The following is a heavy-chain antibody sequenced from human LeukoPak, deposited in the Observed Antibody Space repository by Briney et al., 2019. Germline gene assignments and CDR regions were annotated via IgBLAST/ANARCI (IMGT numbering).Heavy chain of an antibody. V-gene: IGHV1-8*01. CDR1: GYTFTSYD. Sequence: ASVKVSCKASGYTFTSYDINWVRQATGQGLEWMGWMNPNSGNTGYAQKFQGRVTMTRNTSISTAYMELSSLRSEDTAVYYCARADLSDWYFDLWGRGTLVTVSS. CDR3: ARADLSDWYFDL. J-gene: IGHJ2*01. CDR2: MNPNSGNT.